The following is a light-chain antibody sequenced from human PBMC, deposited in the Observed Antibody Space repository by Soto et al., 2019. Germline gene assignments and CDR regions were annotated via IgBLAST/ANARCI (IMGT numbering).Light chain of an antibody. CDR3: QSYDSSLSGYV. CDR1: SSNIGAGYS. J-gene: IGLJ1*01. Sequence: QLVLTQSPSVSGAPGQRVTISCTGSSSNIGAGYSVHWYQQLPGTAPKLLISGNTNRPSGVPDRFSGSKSGTSASLAITGLQAEDEADYYCQSYDSSLSGYVFGTGTKLTVL. CDR2: GNT. V-gene: IGLV1-40*01.